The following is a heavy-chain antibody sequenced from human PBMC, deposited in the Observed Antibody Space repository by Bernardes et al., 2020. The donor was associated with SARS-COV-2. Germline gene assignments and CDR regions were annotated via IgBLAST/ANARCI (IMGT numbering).Heavy chain of an antibody. CDR1: GFTFSSYW. J-gene: IGHJ3*02. CDR2: ISGDGSTT. Sequence: GGSLRLSCAASGFTFSSYWMHWVRQAPGKGLVWVSRISGDGSTTIYADSVKGRITISRDNAKNTLYLQMSRLRSDDTAVYYCARAITWTSEDYYRHDAFDIWGQGTMVTVSS. D-gene: IGHD3-10*01. V-gene: IGHV3-74*01. CDR3: ARAITWTSEDYYRHDAFDI.